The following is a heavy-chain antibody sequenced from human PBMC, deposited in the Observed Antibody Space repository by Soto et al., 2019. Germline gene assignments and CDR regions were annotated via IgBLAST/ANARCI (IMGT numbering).Heavy chain of an antibody. CDR3: TTAQGVVVITPDY. J-gene: IGHJ4*02. CDR1: GFTFSNAW. Sequence: GGSLRLSCAASGFTFSNAWMNWVRQAPGKGLEWVGRIKSKTDGGTTDYAAPVKGRFTISREDSKNTLYLQMNSLKTEDTAVYYCTTAQGVVVITPDYWGQGTLVTVSS. V-gene: IGHV3-15*07. D-gene: IGHD3-22*01. CDR2: IKSKTDGGTT.